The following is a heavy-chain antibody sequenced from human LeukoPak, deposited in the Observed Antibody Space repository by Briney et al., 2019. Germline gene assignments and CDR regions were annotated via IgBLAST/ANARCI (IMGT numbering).Heavy chain of an antibody. J-gene: IGHJ4*02. CDR3: ARVSSYYDFWSGYQTFDY. V-gene: IGHV4-39*01. CDR2: IYYSGST. D-gene: IGHD3-3*01. Sequence: SETLSLTCTVSGGSISSSSYYWGWIRQPPGKGLEWIGSIYYSGSTYYNPSLKSRVTTSVDTSKNQFSLKLSSVTAADTAVYYCARVSSYYDFWSGYQTFDYWGQGTLVTVSS. CDR1: GGSISSSSYY.